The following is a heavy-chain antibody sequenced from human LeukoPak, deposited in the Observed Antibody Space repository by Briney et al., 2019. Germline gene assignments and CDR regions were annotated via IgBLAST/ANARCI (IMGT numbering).Heavy chain of an antibody. CDR1: GFTFSSYS. CDR3: ARWGWTTVTTV. CDR2: ISSSSSYI. V-gene: IGHV3-21*01. D-gene: IGHD4-17*01. Sequence: PGGSLRLSCAASGFTFSSYSMNWVRQAPGKGLEWVSSISSSSSYIYYADSVKGRFTISRDNAKNPLYLQMNSLRAEDTAVYYCARWGWTTVTTVWGQGTMVTVSS. J-gene: IGHJ3*01.